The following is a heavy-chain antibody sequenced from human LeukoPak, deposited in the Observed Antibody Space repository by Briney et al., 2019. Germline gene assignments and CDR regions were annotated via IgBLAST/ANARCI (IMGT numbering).Heavy chain of an antibody. CDR1: GFTFISYS. CDR2: ISSSSSTI. V-gene: IGHV3-48*01. Sequence: AGGSLRLACAPSGFTFISYSMNCVRHAPGKGREWVSYISSSSSTIYYADSVKVRFTISRDNAKNSLYLQMNSLRVDDTAVYYCARDRYSSGYLPGYWGQGTLVTVSS. D-gene: IGHD3-22*01. CDR3: ARDRYSSGYLPGY. J-gene: IGHJ4*02.